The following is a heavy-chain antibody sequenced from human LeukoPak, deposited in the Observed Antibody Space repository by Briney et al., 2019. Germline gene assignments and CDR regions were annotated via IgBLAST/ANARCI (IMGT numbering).Heavy chain of an antibody. J-gene: IGHJ3*02. CDR3: ARVGGYYHHDAFDI. CDR2: IKQDGSEK. D-gene: IGHD3-22*01. Sequence: GGALRLSCAASWVTVRSSWVRWVRGAPRTGSGSVANIKQDGSEKYYVDSVKGRFTISGDNAKNSLYLQMNSLRAEDTAVYYCARVGGYYHHDAFDIWGQGTMVTVSS. CDR1: WVTVRSSW. V-gene: IGHV3-7*01.